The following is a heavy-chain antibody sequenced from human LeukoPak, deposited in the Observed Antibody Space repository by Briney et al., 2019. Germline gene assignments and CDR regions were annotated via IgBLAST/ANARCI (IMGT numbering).Heavy chain of an antibody. CDR3: AYGDYEYYFDY. J-gene: IGHJ4*02. Sequence: QASETLSLTCTVSGGSISSYYWSWIRQPPGKGLEWIGYIYYSGSTNYNPSLESRVTISVDTSKNQFSLKLSSVTAADTAVYYCAYGDYEYYFDYWGQGTLVTVSS. V-gene: IGHV4-59*01. CDR1: GGSISSYY. D-gene: IGHD4-17*01. CDR2: IYYSGST.